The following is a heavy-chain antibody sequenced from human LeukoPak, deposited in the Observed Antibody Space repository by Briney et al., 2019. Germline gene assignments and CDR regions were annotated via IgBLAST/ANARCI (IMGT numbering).Heavy chain of an antibody. CDR2: ILPIFRIT. Sequence: ASLMVSSKASAGTFINYPISWVRQAPGQGLEWMGGILPIFRITNYAEKFQGRVTITADESTTTASLELNSLRSEDTAVYYCAICSSTWSGNRPDSWGQGSLVTVSS. J-gene: IGHJ4*02. CDR3: AICSSTWSGNRPDS. CDR1: AGTFINYP. V-gene: IGHV1-69*13. D-gene: IGHD2-2*01.